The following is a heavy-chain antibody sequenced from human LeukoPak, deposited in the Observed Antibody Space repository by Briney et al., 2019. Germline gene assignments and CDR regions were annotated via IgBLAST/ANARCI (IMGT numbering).Heavy chain of an antibody. D-gene: IGHD3-3*01. J-gene: IGHJ4*02. CDR3: ARGANFGVVTR. CDR1: GFTFSSYA. CDR2: ISYDGSNK. Sequence: GGSLRLSCAASGFTFSSYAMHWVRQAPGKGLEWVAVISYDGSNKYYADSVKGRFTISRDNSKNTLYLQMNSLRAEDTAVYYCARGANFGVVTRWGQGTLVTVSS. V-gene: IGHV3-30*04.